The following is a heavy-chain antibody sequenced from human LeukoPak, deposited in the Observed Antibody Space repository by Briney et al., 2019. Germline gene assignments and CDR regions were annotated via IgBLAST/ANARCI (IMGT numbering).Heavy chain of an antibody. J-gene: IGHJ4*02. V-gene: IGHV4-39*07. Sequence: SETLSLTCTVSGASISGSGYYWGWIRQPPGKGLEWIGNIYSSGSTYYNASLQSRVTISADTSNNQLSLKLNSLTAAATSVYYCAGGRWISGSYYNFDYWGQGTLVTVSS. CDR1: GASISGSGYY. CDR2: IYSSGST. D-gene: IGHD1-26*01. CDR3: AGGRWISGSYYNFDY.